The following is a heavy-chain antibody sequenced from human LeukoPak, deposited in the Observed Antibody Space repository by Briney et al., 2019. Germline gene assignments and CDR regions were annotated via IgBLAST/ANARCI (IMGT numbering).Heavy chain of an antibody. J-gene: IGHJ4*02. CDR2: IFSDGRA. D-gene: IGHD2-15*01. CDR3: AKGEKVVVNFDY. V-gene: IGHV3-23*01. Sequence: GGSLRLSCAASGFTFSSYAMSWVRQAPGEGLEWVSTIFSDGRAYYADSVKGRFTISRDNSKNTLYLQMNSLRAEDTAVYYCAKGEKVVVNFDYWGQGTLVTVSS. CDR1: GFTFSSYA.